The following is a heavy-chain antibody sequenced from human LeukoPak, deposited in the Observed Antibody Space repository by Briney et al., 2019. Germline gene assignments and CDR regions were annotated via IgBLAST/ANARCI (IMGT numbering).Heavy chain of an antibody. Sequence: ASVKVSCKASGYTFTSYGISWVRRAPGQGLEWMGWISAYNGNTNYAQKLQGRVTMTTDTFTSTAYMELRSLRSGDTAVYYCARESNSYAYDAGAFDIWGQGTMVTVSS. CDR3: ARESNSYAYDAGAFDI. D-gene: IGHD1-1*01. V-gene: IGHV1-18*01. CDR2: ISAYNGNT. J-gene: IGHJ3*02. CDR1: GYTFTSYG.